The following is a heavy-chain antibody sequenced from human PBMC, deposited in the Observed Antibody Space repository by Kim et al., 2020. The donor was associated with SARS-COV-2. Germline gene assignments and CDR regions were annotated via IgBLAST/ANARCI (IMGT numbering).Heavy chain of an antibody. V-gene: IGHV1-3*01. J-gene: IGHJ4*02. D-gene: IGHD5-12*01. CDR2: INAGNGNT. CDR3: ARGPYSGWWGPLPVDY. CDR1: GYTFTSYA. Sequence: ASVKVSCKASGYTFTSYAMHWVRQAPGQRLEWMGWINAGNGNTKYSQKFQGRVTITRDTSASTAYMELSSLRSEDTAVYYCARGPYSGWWGPLPVDYWGQGTLVTVSS.